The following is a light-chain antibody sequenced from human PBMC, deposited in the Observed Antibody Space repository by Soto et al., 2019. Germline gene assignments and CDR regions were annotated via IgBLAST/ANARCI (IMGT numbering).Light chain of an antibody. CDR3: SSYAGTNTLPYV. J-gene: IGLJ1*01. V-gene: IGLV2-23*02. CDR2: EAT. CDR1: SSDVGGYNL. Sequence: QSALTQPASVSGSPGQSITISCTGTSSDVGGYNLVSWYQQHPGEAPKLIISEATKRPSGVSNRFSGSKSGNTASLTISGLQAEDEADYYCSSYAGTNTLPYVFGTGTKLTVL.